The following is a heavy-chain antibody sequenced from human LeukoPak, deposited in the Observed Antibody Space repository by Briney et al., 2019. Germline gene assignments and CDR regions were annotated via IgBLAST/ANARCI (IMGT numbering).Heavy chain of an antibody. CDR3: ARDPLTSALRVHYFDY. J-gene: IGHJ4*02. V-gene: IGHV4-39*07. CDR2: IYYSGST. Sequence: SETLSLTCTVSGGSISSSSYYWGWIRQPPGTGLEWIGSIYYSGSTYYNPSLKSRVTISVDTSKNQFSLKLSSVTAADTAVYYCARDPLTSALRVHYFDYWGQGTLVTVSS. CDR1: GGSISSSSYY.